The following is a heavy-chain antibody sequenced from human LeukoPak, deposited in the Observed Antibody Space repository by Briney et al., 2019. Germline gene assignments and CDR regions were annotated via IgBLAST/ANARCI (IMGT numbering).Heavy chain of an antibody. CDR1: GFTFSTYW. D-gene: IGHD6-13*01. CDR3: VRAGAGLDY. V-gene: IGHV3-74*01. J-gene: IGHJ4*02. Sequence: GGSLRLSCAASGFTFSTYWVYWVRQAPGKGLVWVSRINGDGSSTSYADSVKGRFTISRDNDKNTLYLQMHSLRADDSAVYYCVRAGAGLDYWGQGTLVTVSS. CDR2: INGDGSST.